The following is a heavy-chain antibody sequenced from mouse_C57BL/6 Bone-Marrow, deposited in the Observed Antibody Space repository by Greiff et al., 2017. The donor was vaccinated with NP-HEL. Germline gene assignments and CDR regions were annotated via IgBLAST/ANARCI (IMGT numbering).Heavy chain of an antibody. D-gene: IGHD6-1*01. Sequence: VQLQQSGAELARPGASVKMSCKASGYTFTSYTMHWVKQRPGQGLEWIGYINPSSGYTKYNQKFKDKATLSADNSSSTAYMQRSRQTSEDSAVYYCARWQPREYFDVWGPGTTVTVSS. CDR2: INPSSGYT. V-gene: IGHV1-4*01. CDR3: ARWQPREYFDV. J-gene: IGHJ1*01. CDR1: GYTFTSYT.